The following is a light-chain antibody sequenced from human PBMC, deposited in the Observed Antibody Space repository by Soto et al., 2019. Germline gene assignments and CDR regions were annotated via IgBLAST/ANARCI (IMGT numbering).Light chain of an antibody. Sequence: DIPMTQSPSSLSASVGDRVNITCRASESIRSYLNWYQQKPGKAPKLLIYAASTLQGGVPSRFSGSGTGTDFTLTINSLQPEDFATYYCQQSYSVPLLTFGPGTKVDI. CDR1: ESIRSY. J-gene: IGKJ3*01. CDR2: AAS. CDR3: QQSYSVPLLT. V-gene: IGKV1-39*01.